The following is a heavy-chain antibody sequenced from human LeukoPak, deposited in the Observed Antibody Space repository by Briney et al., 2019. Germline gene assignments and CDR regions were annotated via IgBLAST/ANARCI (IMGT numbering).Heavy chain of an antibody. Sequence: SGRSLRLSCAASGFTFSSYGMHWVRQAPGKGLEWVAVIRYDGSNKYYADSVKGRFTISRDNSKNTLYLQMNSLRAEDTAVYYCATNYYDSSGHYSSRYYFDYWGQGTLVTVSS. D-gene: IGHD3-22*01. CDR2: IRYDGSNK. J-gene: IGHJ4*02. V-gene: IGHV3-33*01. CDR3: ATNYYDSSGHYSSRYYFDY. CDR1: GFTFSSYG.